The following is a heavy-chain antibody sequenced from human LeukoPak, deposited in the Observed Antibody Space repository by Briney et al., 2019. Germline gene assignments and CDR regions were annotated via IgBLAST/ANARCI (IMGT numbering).Heavy chain of an antibody. CDR3: ARVEVSSGWYLNYYFDY. CDR2: IYYSGST. J-gene: IGHJ4*02. V-gene: IGHV4-59*01. CDR1: GGSISSYY. Sequence: SETLSLTCTVSGGSISSYYWSWIRQPPGKGLEWIGYIYYSGSTNYNPSLKSRVTISVDTSKNQFSLKLSSVTAADTAVYYCARVEVSSGWYLNYYFDYWGQGTLVTVSS. D-gene: IGHD6-19*01.